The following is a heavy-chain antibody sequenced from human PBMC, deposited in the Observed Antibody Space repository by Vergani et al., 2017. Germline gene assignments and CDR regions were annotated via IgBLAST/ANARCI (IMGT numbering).Heavy chain of an antibody. CDR1: GDSISSGDYY. CDR2: IYYSGST. Sequence: QVQLQESGPGLVKPSQTLSLTCTVSGDSISSGDYYWSWIRQPPGKGLEWIGYIYYSGSTYYNPSLKSRVTISVDTSKNQFSLKLSSVTAADTAVYYCARALGYCSSTSCYRSGYYYYGMDVWGQGTTVTVSS. D-gene: IGHD2-2*01. CDR3: ARALGYCSSTSCYRSGYYYYGMDV. V-gene: IGHV4-30-4*08. J-gene: IGHJ6*02.